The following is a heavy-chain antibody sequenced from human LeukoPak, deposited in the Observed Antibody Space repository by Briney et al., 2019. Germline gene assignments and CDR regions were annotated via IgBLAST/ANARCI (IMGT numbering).Heavy chain of an antibody. CDR3: ARSNDAFDI. CDR2: ISGSGDST. CDR1: GFTFTRYG. J-gene: IGHJ3*02. Sequence: GGSLRLSCAASGFTFTRYGMSWVRQAPGKGLEWVSSISGSGDSTYYADSVKGRFTISRDNSKNTLYLQMNSLRAEDTAVYYCARSNDAFDIWGQGTMVTVSS. V-gene: IGHV3-23*01.